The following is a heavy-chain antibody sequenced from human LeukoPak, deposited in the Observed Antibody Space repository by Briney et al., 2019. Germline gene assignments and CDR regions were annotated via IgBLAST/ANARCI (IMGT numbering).Heavy chain of an antibody. Sequence: GESLKISCKGSGYIFTSYWIGWVRQMSGKGLEWMGIIYPSDSDTRYSPSFQGQVTMSVDKSISTAYLQWSSLKASDTAMYYCVRQEPYYFGSGSYFDYWGQGTLVTVSS. J-gene: IGHJ4*02. CDR1: GYIFTSYW. CDR3: VRQEPYYFGSGSYFDY. CDR2: IYPSDSDT. V-gene: IGHV5-51*01. D-gene: IGHD3-10*01.